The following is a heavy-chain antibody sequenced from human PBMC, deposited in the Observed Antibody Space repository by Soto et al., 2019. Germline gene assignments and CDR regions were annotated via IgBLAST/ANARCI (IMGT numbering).Heavy chain of an antibody. CDR1: GGSISSYY. Sequence: PSETLSLTSTVSGGSISSYYWSWIRQPPGKGLEWIGYIYYSGSTNYNPSLKSRVTISVDTSKNQFSLKLSSVTAADTAVYYCAREETTGYSSGYSDWGQGTLFTVSS. CDR3: AREETTGYSSGYSD. J-gene: IGHJ4*02. V-gene: IGHV4-59*01. CDR2: IYYSGST. D-gene: IGHD3-22*01.